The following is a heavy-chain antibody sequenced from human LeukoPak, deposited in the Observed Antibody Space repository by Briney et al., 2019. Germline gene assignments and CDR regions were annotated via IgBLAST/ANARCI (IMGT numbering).Heavy chain of an antibody. CDR3: ARAPGGYRSSSLFNWFDP. D-gene: IGHD6-13*01. CDR1: GGSFSGYY. J-gene: IGHJ5*02. Sequence: SETLSLTCAVYGGSFSGYYWTWIRRPAGKERGGLGCIYTSGSSNYNPSLKSRVTMSVDTSKNQFSLKLSSVTAADTAVYYCARAPGGYRSSSLFNWFDPWGQGTLVTVSS. CDR2: IYTSGSS. V-gene: IGHV4-59*10.